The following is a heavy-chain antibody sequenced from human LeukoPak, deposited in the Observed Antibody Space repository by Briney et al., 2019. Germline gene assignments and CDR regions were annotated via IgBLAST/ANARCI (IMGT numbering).Heavy chain of an antibody. CDR2: IYYSGST. CDR1: GGSISSSSYY. V-gene: IGHV4-39*07. Sequence: SETLSLTCTVSGGSISSSSYYRGWIRQPPGKGLEWIGSIYYSGSTYYNPSLKSRVTISVDTSKNQFSLKLSSVTAADTAVYYCARDGYCSSTSCYKNLYYYYYMDVWGKGTTVTVSS. J-gene: IGHJ6*03. CDR3: ARDGYCSSTSCYKNLYYYYYMDV. D-gene: IGHD2-2*01.